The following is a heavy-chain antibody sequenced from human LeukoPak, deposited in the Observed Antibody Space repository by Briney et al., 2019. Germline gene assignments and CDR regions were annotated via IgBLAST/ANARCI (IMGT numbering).Heavy chain of an antibody. D-gene: IGHD3-10*01. V-gene: IGHV4-59*01. CDR3: ARDLESFDSGI. CDR1: GGSISSYY. CDR2: IYYSGST. Sequence: PSETLSLTCTVSGGSISSYYWSWIRQPPGKGLEWIGYIYYSGSTNYNPPLKSRVTISVDTSKNQFSLKLSSVTAADTAVYYCARDLESFDSGIWGQGTMVTVSS. J-gene: IGHJ3*02.